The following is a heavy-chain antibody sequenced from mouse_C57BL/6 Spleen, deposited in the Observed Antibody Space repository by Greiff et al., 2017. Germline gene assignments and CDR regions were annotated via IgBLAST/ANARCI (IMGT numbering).Heavy chain of an antibody. CDR3: TRCSGYGSSFDY. Sequence: EVKVVESGEGLVKPGGSLKLSCAASGFTFSSYAMSWVRQTPEKRLEWVAYISSGGDYISYADTVKGRFTITRDNARNTLYLQMRSLKSEETAMYYCTRCSGYGSSFDYWGQGTTLTVSS. D-gene: IGHD1-1*01. J-gene: IGHJ2*01. CDR1: GFTFSSYA. CDR2: ISSGGDYI. V-gene: IGHV5-9-1*02.